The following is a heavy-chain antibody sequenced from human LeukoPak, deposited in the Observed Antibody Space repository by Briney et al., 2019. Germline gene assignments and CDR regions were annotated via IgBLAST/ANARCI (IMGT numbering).Heavy chain of an antibody. CDR2: IYHSGNT. CDR3: AREQQLERFDP. V-gene: IGHV4-30-2*01. CDR1: GDSISSGGYS. Sequence: SETLSFTCAVSGDSISSGGYSWTWIRQPPGKGLEWIGYIYHSGNTYYNPSLQSRLTISVDRSKNQFSLKLNSVTAADTAMYYCAREQQLERFDPWGQGTLVTVSS. D-gene: IGHD6-13*01. J-gene: IGHJ5*02.